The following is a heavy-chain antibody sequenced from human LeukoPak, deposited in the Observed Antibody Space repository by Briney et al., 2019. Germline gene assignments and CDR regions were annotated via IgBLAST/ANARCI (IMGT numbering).Heavy chain of an antibody. V-gene: IGHV3-23*01. CDR2: ISGSGGST. J-gene: IGHJ4*02. D-gene: IGHD1-26*01. Sequence: GGSLRLYCAASGFTFSSYAMSWVRQATGKGLEWVSAISGSGGSTYYADSVKGRFTISRDNSKNTLYLQMNSLRAEDTAVYYCAIEVGRGDFDYWGQGTLVTVSS. CDR1: GFTFSSYA. CDR3: AIEVGRGDFDY.